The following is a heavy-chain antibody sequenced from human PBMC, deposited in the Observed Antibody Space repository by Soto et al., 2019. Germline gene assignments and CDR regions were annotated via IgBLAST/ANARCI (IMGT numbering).Heavy chain of an antibody. CDR2: IRAHDGGT. Sequence: EVQLLESGGGLVQPGASLRLSCAGSGFSFSTYAMNWGRQSPGKGLEWVSGIRAHDGGTYYADSVGGRFTISRDNSKNTVYLQMNSLRAEDTAVYYCAKDPCSSWYCKYFEYWGQGTLVTVSS. V-gene: IGHV3-23*01. D-gene: IGHD6-13*01. CDR1: GFSFSTYA. CDR3: AKDPCSSWYCKYFEY. J-gene: IGHJ4*02.